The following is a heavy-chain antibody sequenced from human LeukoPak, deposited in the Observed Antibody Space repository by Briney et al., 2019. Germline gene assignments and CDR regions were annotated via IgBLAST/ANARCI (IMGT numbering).Heavy chain of an antibody. V-gene: IGHV3-23*01. CDR3: GKTTAGYSSGQKPAWPVDY. CDR2: IFGSGGSP. Sequence: GGSLRLSCEPSGFTFGSFAMYWVRQAPGKGLEWIAGIFGSGGSPHYADSVKGRFTISRDNFKSTVYLQINSLRAEDTAVYYCGKTTAGYSSGQKPAWPVDYWGQGTLVTVSS. J-gene: IGHJ4*02. D-gene: IGHD5-18*01. CDR1: GFTFGSFA.